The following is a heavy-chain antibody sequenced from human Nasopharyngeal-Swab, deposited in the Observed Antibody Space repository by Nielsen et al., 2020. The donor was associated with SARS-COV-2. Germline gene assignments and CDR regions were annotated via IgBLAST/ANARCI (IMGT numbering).Heavy chain of an antibody. CDR2: IYYSGNT. CDR3: ARGGAGHYFDY. Sequence: SETLSLTCTVSGASITSGGYYWSWIRHPPGRGLEWIGYIYYSGNTFYNPSLKSRVTMSVDTSENQFSLNLNSVTAADTAVYCCARGGAGHYFDYWGQGTLVTVSS. J-gene: IGHJ4*02. V-gene: IGHV4-31*03. CDR1: GASITSGGYY. D-gene: IGHD3-10*01.